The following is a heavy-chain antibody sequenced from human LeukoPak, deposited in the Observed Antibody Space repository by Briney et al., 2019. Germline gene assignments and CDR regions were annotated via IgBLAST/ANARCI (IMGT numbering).Heavy chain of an antibody. CDR3: ASGVTMVRGVITPFDY. CDR2: IYYSGST. V-gene: IGHV4-31*03. CDR1: GGSISSGGYY. Sequence: SETLSLTCTVSGGSISSGGYYWSWIRQHPGKGLERIGYIYYSGSTYYNPSLKSRVTISVDTSKNQFSLKLSSVTAADTAVYYCASGVTMVRGVITPFDYWGQGTLVTVSS. J-gene: IGHJ4*02. D-gene: IGHD3-10*01.